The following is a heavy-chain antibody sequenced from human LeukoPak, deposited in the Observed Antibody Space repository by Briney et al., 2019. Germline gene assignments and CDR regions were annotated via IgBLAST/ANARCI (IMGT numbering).Heavy chain of an antibody. Sequence: TGGSLRLSCAASGFTFSSYAMSWIRQAPGKGLEWVSYISSSGSTIYYADSVKGRFTISRDNAKNSLYLQMNSLRAEDTAVYYCARVRTIFGVVIPEFDYWGQGTLVTVSS. CDR3: ARVRTIFGVVIPEFDY. D-gene: IGHD3-3*01. CDR2: ISSSGSTI. CDR1: GFTFSSYA. V-gene: IGHV3-11*04. J-gene: IGHJ4*02.